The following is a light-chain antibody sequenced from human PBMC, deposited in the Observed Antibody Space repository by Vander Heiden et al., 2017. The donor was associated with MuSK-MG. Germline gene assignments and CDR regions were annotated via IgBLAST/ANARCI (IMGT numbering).Light chain of an antibody. CDR1: SLRSYY. CDR2: GKN. CDR3: NSRDSSGNPNWV. J-gene: IGLJ3*02. Sequence: SSELTQDPAVSVALGQTVRITCQGDSLRSYYASWYQQKPGQAPLLVIYGKNNRPSGIPDRFSGYRSGNTASLTITGAQAEDEADYYCNSRDSSGNPNWVFGGGTKLTVL. V-gene: IGLV3-19*01.